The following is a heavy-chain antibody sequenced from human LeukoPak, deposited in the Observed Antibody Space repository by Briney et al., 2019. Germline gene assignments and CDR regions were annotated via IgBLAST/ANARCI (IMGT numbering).Heavy chain of an antibody. J-gene: IGHJ6*01. V-gene: IGHV3-23*01. CDR2: ISGSGGST. Sequence: PGGSVRLSCAAWGLHFSNYAMRGVRQAPGKGLAWVSGISGSGGSTYYADSVKGRFTISRDNSKNTLYLQMNSLRAEHTAVYYCAKRVAVAVYGMDVWGQGTTVSVSS. D-gene: IGHD6-19*01. CDR3: AKRVAVAVYGMDV. CDR1: GLHFSNYA.